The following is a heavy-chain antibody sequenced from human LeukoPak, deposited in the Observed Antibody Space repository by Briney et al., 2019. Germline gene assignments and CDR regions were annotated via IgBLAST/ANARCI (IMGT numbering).Heavy chain of an antibody. CDR1: GFTFSSYA. CDR2: ISGSGGST. D-gene: IGHD3-10*01. CDR3: AKSRKPYGSGSYYNY. V-gene: IGHV3-23*01. J-gene: IGHJ4*02. Sequence: PGGSLRPSCAASGFTFSSYAMSWFRQAPGKGLEWVSAISGSGGSTYYADSVKGRFTISRDNSENTLYLQMNSLRAEDTAVYYCAKSRKPYGSGSYYNYWGQGTLVTVSS.